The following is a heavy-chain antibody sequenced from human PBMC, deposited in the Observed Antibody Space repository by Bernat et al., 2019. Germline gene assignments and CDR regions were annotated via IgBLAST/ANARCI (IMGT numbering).Heavy chain of an antibody. CDR2: ISYDGSNK. J-gene: IGHJ4*02. V-gene: IGHV3-30*18. CDR3: AKAYDILTDYYLGLDY. Sequence: QVQLVESGGGVVQPGRSLRLSCAASGFTFSSYGMHWVRQAPGKGLEWVAVISYDGSNKYYADSVKGRFTISRDNSKNTLYLQMNSLRAEDTAVYYCAKAYDILTDYYLGLDYWGQGTLVTVSS. D-gene: IGHD3-9*01. CDR1: GFTFSSYG.